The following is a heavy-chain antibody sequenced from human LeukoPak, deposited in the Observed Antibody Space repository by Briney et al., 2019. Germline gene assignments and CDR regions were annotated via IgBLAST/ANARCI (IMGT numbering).Heavy chain of an antibody. V-gene: IGHV3-53*01. CDR3: VRGDYGDYTLFDY. Sequence: HPGGSLRPSCAASGFTVSSNYMSWVRQAPGKGLEWVSVIYSGGSTYYADSVKGRFTISRDNSKNTLYLQMNSLRAEDTAVYYCVRGDYGDYTLFDYWGQGTLVTVSS. CDR2: IYSGGST. D-gene: IGHD4-17*01. J-gene: IGHJ4*02. CDR1: GFTVSSNY.